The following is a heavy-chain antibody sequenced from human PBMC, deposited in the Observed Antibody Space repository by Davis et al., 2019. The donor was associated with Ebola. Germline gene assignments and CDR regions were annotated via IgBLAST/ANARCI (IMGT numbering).Heavy chain of an antibody. Sequence: MPSETLSLTCAVYGGSFSGYYWSWIRQPPGKGLEWIGEINHSGSTNYNPSLKSRVTISVDTSKNQFSLKLSSVTAADTAVYYCARLNIVVVTAGPYWYFDLWGRGTLVTVSS. J-gene: IGHJ2*01. D-gene: IGHD2-21*02. CDR3: ARLNIVVVTAGPYWYFDL. CDR2: INHSGST. V-gene: IGHV4-34*01. CDR1: GGSFSGYY.